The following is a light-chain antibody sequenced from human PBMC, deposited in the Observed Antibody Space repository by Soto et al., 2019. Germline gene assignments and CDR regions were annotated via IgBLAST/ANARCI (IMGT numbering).Light chain of an antibody. J-gene: IGLJ1*01. V-gene: IGLV1-44*01. Sequence: QAVLTPPASASGTPGEIVAISCSGSSSNIGSNTVTWYQQLPGTAPKLLIYSTSQRSSGVPGRFSGSKSGASASLSISGLQSEDEADYYCAAWDDRLDVYVFGTGTKVT. CDR3: AAWDDRLDVYV. CDR1: SSNIGSNT. CDR2: STS.